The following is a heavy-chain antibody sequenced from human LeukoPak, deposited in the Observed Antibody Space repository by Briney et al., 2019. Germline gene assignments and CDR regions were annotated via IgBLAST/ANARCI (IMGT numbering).Heavy chain of an antibody. D-gene: IGHD3-22*01. Sequence: PSETLSLTCAVSGGSISSGGYSWSWIRQPPGKGLEWIGYTYHSGSTYYNPSLKSRVTISVDRSKNQFSLKLSSVTAADTAVYYCARCPEEYYYDSSGYYATRTYYFDYWGQGTLVTVSS. CDR2: TYHSGST. V-gene: IGHV4-30-2*01. CDR3: ARCPEEYYYDSSGYYATRTYYFDY. CDR1: GGSISSGGYS. J-gene: IGHJ4*02.